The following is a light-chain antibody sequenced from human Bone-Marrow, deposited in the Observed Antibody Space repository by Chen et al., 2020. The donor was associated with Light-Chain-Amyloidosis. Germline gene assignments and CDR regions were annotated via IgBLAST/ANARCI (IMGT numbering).Light chain of an antibody. CDR1: NIGSTS. CDR3: QVWDRSSDRPV. CDR2: DDS. V-gene: IGLV3-21*02. J-gene: IGLJ3*02. Sequence: YVLTQPSSVSVAPGQTATIACGGNNIGSTSVHWYQQTPGQAPLLVVYDDSDRPSGIPERLSGSNSGNTATLTLSRVEAGDEADYYCQVWDRSSDRPVFGGGTKLTVL.